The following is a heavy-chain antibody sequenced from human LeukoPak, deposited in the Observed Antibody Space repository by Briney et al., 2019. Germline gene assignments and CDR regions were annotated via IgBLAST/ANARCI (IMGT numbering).Heavy chain of an antibody. CDR1: GYTFTGYY. CDR3: ARVLFEDYYDSSGSEDAFDI. D-gene: IGHD3-22*01. CDR2: INPNSGGT. J-gene: IGHJ3*02. Sequence: GASVKVSCKASGYTFTGYYMHWVRQAPGQGLEWMGWINPNSGGTNYAQKFQGRVTMTRDTSISTAYMELSRLRSDDTAVYYCARVLFEDYYDSSGSEDAFDIWGQGTMVTVSS. V-gene: IGHV1-2*02.